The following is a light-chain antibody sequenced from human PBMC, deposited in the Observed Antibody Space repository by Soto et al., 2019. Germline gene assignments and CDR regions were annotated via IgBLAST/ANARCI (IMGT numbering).Light chain of an antibody. V-gene: IGKV2-24*01. CDR3: MQGTQFPLVT. CDR2: QIS. J-gene: IGKJ3*01. CDR1: QSLVHSDGSTY. Sequence: DLVMTQTPLSSPVTLGQPASISCRSSQSLVHSDGSTYLNWFHQRPGQPPRLLIYQISNRFSGVPDRFSGSGAGTDFTLKISRVEAEDVGIYYCMQGTQFPLVTFGPGTKVDIK.